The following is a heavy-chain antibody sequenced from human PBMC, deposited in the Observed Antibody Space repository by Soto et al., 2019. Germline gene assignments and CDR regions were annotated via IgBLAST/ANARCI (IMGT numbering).Heavy chain of an antibody. CDR1: GGTFSSYA. J-gene: IGHJ6*02. D-gene: IGHD3-3*01. CDR3: ARGSGYYDFWSGTNYYGMDV. Sequence: GASVKVSCKASGGTFSSYAISWVRQAPGQGLEWMGGIIPIFGTANYAQKFQGRVTITADESTSTAYMELSSLRSEDTAVYYCARGSGYYDFWSGTNYYGMDVWGQGTTVTVSS. CDR2: IIPIFGTA. V-gene: IGHV1-69*13.